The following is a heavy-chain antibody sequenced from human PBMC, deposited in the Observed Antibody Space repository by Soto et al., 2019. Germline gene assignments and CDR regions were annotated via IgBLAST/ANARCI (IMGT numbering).Heavy chain of an antibody. J-gene: IGHJ6*03. D-gene: IGHD4-17*01. V-gene: IGHV4-34*01. CDR2: INHSGST. Sequence: PSETLSLTCAVYGGSFSGYYWSWIRQPPGKGLEWIGEINHSGSTNYNPSLKSRVTISVDTSKNQFSLKLSSVTAADTAVYYCARYTTVIPGNYYYYMDVWGKGTTVIVSS. CDR3: ARYTTVIPGNYYYYMDV. CDR1: GGSFSGYY.